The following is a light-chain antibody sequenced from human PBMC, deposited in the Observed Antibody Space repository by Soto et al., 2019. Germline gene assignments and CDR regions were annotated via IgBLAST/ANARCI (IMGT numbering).Light chain of an antibody. J-gene: IGKJ4*01. Sequence: EIVLTQSPATLSLSPGERATLSCRASQSVSSYLAWYQQKPGQAPRLLISDASNRATGIPARFSGSGSGTDFTLTISNLEPEDFAIYYCQQRRNWPLTFGGGTKVETK. CDR1: QSVSSY. CDR3: QQRRNWPLT. CDR2: DAS. V-gene: IGKV3-11*01.